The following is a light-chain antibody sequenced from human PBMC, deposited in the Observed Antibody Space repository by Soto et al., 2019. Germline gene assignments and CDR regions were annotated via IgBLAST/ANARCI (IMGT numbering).Light chain of an antibody. CDR3: QQYDTSPVT. J-gene: IGKJ1*01. Sequence: EIVMTQSPATLSVSPGERATLSCRASQSVSSNLAWYQQKPGQATRLLIYGASTRAIGIPARFSGSGSGTECPLTYNSLEAEDVDVYYCQQYDTSPVTFGHGTKVEIK. CDR1: QSVSSN. CDR2: GAS. V-gene: IGKV3-15*01.